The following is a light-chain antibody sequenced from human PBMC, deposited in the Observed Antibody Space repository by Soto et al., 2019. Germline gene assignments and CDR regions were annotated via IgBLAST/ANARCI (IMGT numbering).Light chain of an antibody. V-gene: IGKV1-39*01. J-gene: IGKJ2*01. CDR3: QQSYTIPRT. CDR2: GAS. CDR1: LKITSN. Sequence: INMNNSPSSLSAKKGDRVTITGRSSLKITSNLNWYQQKPGRAPKVLIFGASTLKSGIPSRFSGSGSGTDFTLTISSLQPEDCATYYCQQSYTIPRTFGQGSKVDI.